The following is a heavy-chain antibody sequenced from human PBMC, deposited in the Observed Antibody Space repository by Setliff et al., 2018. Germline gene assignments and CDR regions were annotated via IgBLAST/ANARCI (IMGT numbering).Heavy chain of an antibody. CDR3: AGSVGGSPNYYGLDV. D-gene: IGHD3-16*01. CDR1: GCIFTRYG. Sequence: ASVKVSCKTSGCIFTRYGITWVRQAPGQGLEWMGWINTHDGGTNYAQKFQGRVTITRETSASTAYMELSSLRSEDTAVYYCAGSVGGSPNYYGLDVWGQGTTVT. J-gene: IGHJ6*02. CDR2: INTHDGGT. V-gene: IGHV1-18*01.